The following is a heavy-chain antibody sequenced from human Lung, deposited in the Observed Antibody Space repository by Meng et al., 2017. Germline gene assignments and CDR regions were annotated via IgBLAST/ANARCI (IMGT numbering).Heavy chain of an antibody. D-gene: IGHD4-11*01. CDR2: INHSGST. CDR1: GGSFSDYY. V-gene: IGHV4-34*01. J-gene: IGHJ4*02. CDR3: ARGPTTMAHDFDY. Sequence: QVRRQQWGAGSLNPSETLSLTCVVSGGSFSDYYWSWIRQPPGKGLEWIGEINHSGSTNYNPSLESRATISVDTSQNNLSLKLSSVTAADSAVYYCARGPTTMAHDFDYWGQGTLVTVSS.